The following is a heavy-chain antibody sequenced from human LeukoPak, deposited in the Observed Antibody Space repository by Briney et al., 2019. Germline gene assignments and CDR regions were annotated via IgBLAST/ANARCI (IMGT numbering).Heavy chain of an antibody. CDR1: GYTFTSYD. V-gene: IGHV1-8*03. D-gene: IGHD6-6*01. CDR2: MNPNSGNT. Sequence: VASVKVSCKASGYTFTSYDINWVRQATGQGLEWMGWMNPNSGNTGYAQKFQGRVTITADESTSTVYMELSSLRSEDTAVYYCARSEYSIFPQRFDYWGQGTLVTVSS. CDR3: ARSEYSIFPQRFDY. J-gene: IGHJ4*02.